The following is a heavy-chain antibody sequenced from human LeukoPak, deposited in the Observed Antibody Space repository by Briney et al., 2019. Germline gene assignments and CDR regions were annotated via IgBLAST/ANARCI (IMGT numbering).Heavy chain of an antibody. Sequence: SETLSLTCTVSGGSISSYYWNWIRQPPGKGLEWIGYIYYSGSTNYNPSLKSRVTISVDTSKNQFSLKLSSVTAADTAVYYCARVGGYYDSSGYYYHLDYWGQGTLVTVSS. CDR1: GGSISSYY. J-gene: IGHJ4*02. CDR3: ARVGGYYDSSGYYYHLDY. D-gene: IGHD3-22*01. V-gene: IGHV4-59*01. CDR2: IYYSGST.